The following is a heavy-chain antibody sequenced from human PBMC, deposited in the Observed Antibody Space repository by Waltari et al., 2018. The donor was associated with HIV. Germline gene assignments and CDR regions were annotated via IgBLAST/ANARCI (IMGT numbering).Heavy chain of an antibody. CDR2: IKQDGSEK. D-gene: IGHD1-26*01. CDR3: AKYSGSYWGAHNWFDP. J-gene: IGHJ5*02. CDR1: GFPFCTFL. V-gene: IGHV3-7*01. Sequence: EVQLVESGGGLVQPGGFLRLPCAASGFPFCTFLMSGRRQAPGKGLEWVANIKQDGSEKHYADSVRGRFTISRDNTKNSLYLQMNSLRAEDTAVYYCAKYSGSYWGAHNWFDPWGQGTLVTVSS.